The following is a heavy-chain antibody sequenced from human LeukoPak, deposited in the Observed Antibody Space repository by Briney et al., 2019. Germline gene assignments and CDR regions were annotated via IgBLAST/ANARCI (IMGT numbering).Heavy chain of an antibody. CDR1: RGSFSGYY. D-gene: IGHD3-22*01. Sequence: SETLSLTCAVYRGSFSGYYWSWIRQPPGKGLEWIGEINHSGNTNYNPSLKSRVTISVDTSKNQFSLKLSSVTAADTAVYYCARAYDSSGRHFDPWGQGTLVTVSS. CDR3: ARAYDSSGRHFDP. J-gene: IGHJ5*02. CDR2: INHSGNT. V-gene: IGHV4-34*01.